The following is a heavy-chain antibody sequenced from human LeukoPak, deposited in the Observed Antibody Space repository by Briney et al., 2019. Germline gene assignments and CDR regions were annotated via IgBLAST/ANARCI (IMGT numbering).Heavy chain of an antibody. CDR2: INHSGST. CDR1: GGSISSYY. J-gene: IGHJ3*02. CDR3: ARAQITMIVVVITTERAFDI. Sequence: SETLSLTCTVSGGSISSYYWSWIRQPPGKGLEWIGEINHSGSTNYNPSLKSRVTISVDTSKNQFSLKLSSVTAADTAVYYCARAQITMIVVVITTERAFDIWGQGTMVTVSS. V-gene: IGHV4-34*01. D-gene: IGHD3-22*01.